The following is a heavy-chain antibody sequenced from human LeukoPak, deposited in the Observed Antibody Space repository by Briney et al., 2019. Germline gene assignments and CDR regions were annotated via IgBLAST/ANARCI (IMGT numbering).Heavy chain of an antibody. CDR2: ISGSGGST. V-gene: IGHV3-23*01. CDR1: GFTFSSYA. CDR3: AKAPSYTMVRGVNFDY. J-gene: IGHJ4*02. Sequence: GGSLRLSCAASGFTFSSYAMSWVRQAPGKGLEWVSAISGSGGSTYYADSVKGRFTISRDNSKNALYLQMNSLRAEDTAVYYCAKAPSYTMVRGVNFDYWGQGTLVTVSS. D-gene: IGHD3-10*01.